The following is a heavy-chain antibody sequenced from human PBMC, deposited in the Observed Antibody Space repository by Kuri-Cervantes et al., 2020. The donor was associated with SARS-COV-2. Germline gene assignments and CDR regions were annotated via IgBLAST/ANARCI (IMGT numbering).Heavy chain of an antibody. CDR3: ARDQTTYYDFWSGYNYGMDV. Sequence: SETLSLTCAVYGGSFSGYYWSWIRQPPRKGLEWIGEINHSGSTNYNPSLKSRVTISVDTSKNQFSLKLSSVTAADTAVYYCARDQTTYYDFWSGYNYGMDVWGQGTTVTVSS. V-gene: IGHV4-34*01. CDR2: INHSGST. J-gene: IGHJ6*02. D-gene: IGHD3-3*01. CDR1: GGSFSGYY.